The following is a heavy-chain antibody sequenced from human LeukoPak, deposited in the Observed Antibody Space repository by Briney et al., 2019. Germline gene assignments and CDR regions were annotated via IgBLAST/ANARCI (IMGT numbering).Heavy chain of an antibody. V-gene: IGHV1-2*02. D-gene: IGHD3-10*01. CDR3: ARSRSGSGSYLAY. J-gene: IGHJ4*02. Sequence: ASVKVSCKASGYTLTGYYMHWVRQAPGQGLEWMGWINPNSGGTNYAQKFQGRVTMTRDTSISTAYMELSRLRSDDTAVYYCARSRSGSGSYLAYWGQGTLVTVSS. CDR1: GYTLTGYY. CDR2: INPNSGGT.